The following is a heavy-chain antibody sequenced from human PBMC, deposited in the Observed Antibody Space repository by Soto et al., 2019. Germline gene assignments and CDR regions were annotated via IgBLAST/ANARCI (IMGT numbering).Heavy chain of an antibody. V-gene: IGHV4-4*02. Sequence: PAETLSLTCAVSGGSISSSNWLRLFRHPGGEVLEWIGEIYHSGSTNYNPSLKSRVTISVDKSKSQFSLKLSSVEAAETAVYYCARDKGAYYCSGRYFKGWFDPWGQGTLVTVSS. CDR2: IYHSGST. CDR3: ARDKGAYYCSGRYFKGWFDP. CDR1: GGSISSSNW. J-gene: IGHJ5*02. D-gene: IGHD3-10*01.